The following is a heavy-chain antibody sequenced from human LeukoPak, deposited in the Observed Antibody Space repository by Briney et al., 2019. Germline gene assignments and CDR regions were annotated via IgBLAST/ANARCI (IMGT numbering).Heavy chain of an antibody. CDR1: GFTFSDYY. J-gene: IGHJ6*02. V-gene: IGHV3-11*01. CDR2: ISSSGSTI. CDR3: ASGYDYYYYGMDV. D-gene: IGHD5-12*01. Sequence: GGSLRLSCAASGFTFSDYYMSWIRQAPGKGLEWVSYISSSGSTIHYADSVKGRFTISRDNAKNSLYLQMNSLRAEDTAVYYCASGYDYYYYGMDVWGQGTTVTVSS.